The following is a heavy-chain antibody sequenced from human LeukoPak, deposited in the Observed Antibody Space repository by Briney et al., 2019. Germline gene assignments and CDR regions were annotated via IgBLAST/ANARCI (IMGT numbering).Heavy chain of an antibody. Sequence: GGSLRLSCAASGFTFSSYAMHWVRQAPGKGLEWVAVISYDGSNKYYADSVKGRFTISRDNSKNTLFLQMNSLRAEDTAVYYCARGRYYGSGSYYRIGVYWGQGTLVTVSS. J-gene: IGHJ4*02. CDR3: ARGRYYGSGSYYRIGVY. CDR2: ISYDGSNK. V-gene: IGHV3-30-3*01. CDR1: GFTFSSYA. D-gene: IGHD3-10*01.